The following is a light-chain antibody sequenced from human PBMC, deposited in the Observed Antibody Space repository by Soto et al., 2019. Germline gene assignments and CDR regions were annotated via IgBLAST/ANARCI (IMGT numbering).Light chain of an antibody. CDR2: RND. Sequence: QSVLTQAPSASGTPGQRVTISCSGSSSNIGSNFVYWYQKFPGTAPKVLIYRNDQRPSGVPDRFSGSKSGTSASLAISGLRSEDEADYYCAVWDDSLNGSVAFGGGTKLIVL. CDR3: AVWDDSLNGSVA. V-gene: IGLV1-47*01. CDR1: SSNIGSNF. J-gene: IGLJ2*01.